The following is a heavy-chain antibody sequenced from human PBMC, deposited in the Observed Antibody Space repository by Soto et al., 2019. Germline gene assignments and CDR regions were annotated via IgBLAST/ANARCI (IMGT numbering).Heavy chain of an antibody. Sequence: EVQLLDSGGGLVQIGGSLRLSCAASRFTSGYHAMNWVRQAPGKGLEWVSYISSSGSTIYYADSVKGRFTISRDNAKNSLYLQMNSLRAEDTAVYYCARPSAAHPAGAYYYYGMDVWGQGTTVTVSS. CDR2: ISSSGSTI. D-gene: IGHD6-13*01. CDR3: ARPSAAHPAGAYYYYGMDV. V-gene: IGHV3-48*03. J-gene: IGHJ6*02. CDR1: RFTSGYHA.